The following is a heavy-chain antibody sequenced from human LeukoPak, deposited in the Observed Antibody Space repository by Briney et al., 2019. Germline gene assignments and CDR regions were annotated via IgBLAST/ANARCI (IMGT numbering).Heavy chain of an antibody. CDR2: ISSSGSTI. D-gene: IGHD4/OR15-4a*01. CDR1: GFTFSSYE. V-gene: IGHV3-48*03. Sequence: PGGSLRLSCAASGFTFSSYEMNWARQAPGKGLEWVSYISSSGSTIYYADSVKGRFTISRDNAKNSLYLQMNSLRAEDTAVYYCVTLGCSRDYWGQGTLVTVSS. CDR3: VTLGCSRDY. J-gene: IGHJ4*02.